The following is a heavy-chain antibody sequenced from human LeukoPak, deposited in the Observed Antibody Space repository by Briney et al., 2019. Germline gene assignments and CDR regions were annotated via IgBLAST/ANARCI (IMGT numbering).Heavy chain of an antibody. CDR1: GFTFSSYS. V-gene: IGHV3-23*01. CDR3: ARRKVGGTGDY. CDR2: ISGSGGST. D-gene: IGHD1-26*01. Sequence: GGSLRLSCAASGFTFSSYSMNWVRQAPGKGLEWVSAISGSGGSTYYADSVKGRFTISRDNSKNTLFLQVDSLRAEDSAIYYCARRKVGGTGDYWGQGTQVTVSS. J-gene: IGHJ4*02.